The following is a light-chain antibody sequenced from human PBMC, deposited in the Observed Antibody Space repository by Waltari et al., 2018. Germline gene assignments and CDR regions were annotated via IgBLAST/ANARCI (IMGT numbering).Light chain of an antibody. Sequence: EIVLTQSPGTLSLSPGERATLSCRASQSVDSSYLAWYQQKPGQAPRLLSYGAYSRATGIPDRISGSGSGTDFTLTISRLEPEDFAVHYCQQYDNSRYTFGQGTKLEIK. J-gene: IGKJ2*01. CDR1: QSVDSSY. CDR2: GAY. CDR3: QQYDNSRYT. V-gene: IGKV3-20*01.